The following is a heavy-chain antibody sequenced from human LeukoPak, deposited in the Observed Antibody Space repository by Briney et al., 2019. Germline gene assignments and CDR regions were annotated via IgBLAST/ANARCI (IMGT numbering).Heavy chain of an antibody. CDR3: ARVRVLGTFGGVIVPYYFDY. J-gene: IGHJ4*02. CDR2: IKQDGSEK. D-gene: IGHD3-16*02. V-gene: IGHV3-7*01. Sequence: PGGSLRLSCAASGFTFSSYSMNWVRQAPGKGLEWVANIKQDGSEKYYVDSVKGRFTISRDNAKNSLYLQMNSLRAEDTAVYYCARVRVLGTFGGVIVPYYFDYWGQGTLVTVSS. CDR1: GFTFSSYS.